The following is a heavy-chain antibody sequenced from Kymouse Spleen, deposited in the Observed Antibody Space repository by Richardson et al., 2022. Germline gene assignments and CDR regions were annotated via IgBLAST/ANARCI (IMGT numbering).Heavy chain of an antibody. D-gene: IGHD3-9*01. J-gene: IGHJ6*02. CDR3: AREGTIF*LVILPDYYYYGMDV. CDR1: GFTFSSYW. Sequence: EVQLVESGGGLVQPGGSLRLSCAASGFTFSSYWMSWVRQAPGKGLEWVANIKQDGSEKYYVDSVKGRFTISRDNAKNSLYLQMNSLRAEDTAVYYCAREGTIF*LVILPDYYYYGMDVWGQGTTVTVSS. CDR2: IKQDGSEK. V-gene: IGHV3-7*01.